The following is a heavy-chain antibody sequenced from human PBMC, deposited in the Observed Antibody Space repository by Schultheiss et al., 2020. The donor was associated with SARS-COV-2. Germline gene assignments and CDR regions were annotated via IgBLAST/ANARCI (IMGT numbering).Heavy chain of an antibody. V-gene: IGHV4-59*01. CDR2: IYYSGST. J-gene: IGHJ6*02. CDR1: GGSISSYY. CDR3: ARGRDSSSWENYGMDV. Sequence: SETLSLTCTVSGGSISSYYWSWIRQPPGKGLEWIGYIYYSGSTNYNPSLKSRVTISVDTSKNQFSLKLSSVTAADTAVYYCARGRDSSSWENYGMDVWGQGTTVTVSS. D-gene: IGHD6-13*01.